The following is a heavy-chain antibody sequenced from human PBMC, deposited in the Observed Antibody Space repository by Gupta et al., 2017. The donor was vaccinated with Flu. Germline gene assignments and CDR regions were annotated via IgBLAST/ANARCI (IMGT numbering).Heavy chain of an antibody. D-gene: IGHD3-16*01. J-gene: IGHJ4*02. CDR3: ARRIKYEKTFDY. V-gene: IGHV4-39*01. CDR2: GGYSANT. CDR1: ISDTSYY. Sequence: ISDTSYYGGWIRQPPGKGLEWIGNGGYSANTFYNPSLKSRVTISVDTSKNQFSLKLSSATAADTAVYYCARRIKYEKTFDYWGQGSLVTVSS.